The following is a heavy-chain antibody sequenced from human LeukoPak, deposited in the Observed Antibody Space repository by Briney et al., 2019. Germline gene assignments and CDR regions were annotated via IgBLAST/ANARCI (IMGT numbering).Heavy chain of an antibody. CDR1: QFTFSSYG. V-gene: IGHV3-30*02. CDR2: IRYDGTNK. Sequence: GGSLRLSCATSQFTFSSYGMHWVRQAPGKGLEWVALIRYDGTNKYYADSVKGRFTISRDNSRNTLYLQMNSLRAEDTAVYYCAKEWGAYCTSTSCPTYLDYWGQGTLVTVSS. D-gene: IGHD2-2*01. CDR3: AKEWGAYCTSTSCPTYLDY. J-gene: IGHJ4*02.